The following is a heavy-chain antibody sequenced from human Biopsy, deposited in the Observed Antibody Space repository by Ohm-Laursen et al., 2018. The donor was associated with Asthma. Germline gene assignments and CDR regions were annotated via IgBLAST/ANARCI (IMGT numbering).Heavy chain of an antibody. CDR3: ARKAGSCISRTCYSLDF. CDR1: GGTFNTYV. Sequence: ASVKASCKALGGTFNTYVIGWGRQAPGQGLEWMGGINPVFGTTTYPQKFQDRVTITADDSTSTVYMELSSLRSEDTAVYYCARKAGSCISRTCYSLDFWGQGTLVTVSS. V-gene: IGHV1-69*13. J-gene: IGHJ4*02. D-gene: IGHD2-2*01. CDR2: INPVFGTT.